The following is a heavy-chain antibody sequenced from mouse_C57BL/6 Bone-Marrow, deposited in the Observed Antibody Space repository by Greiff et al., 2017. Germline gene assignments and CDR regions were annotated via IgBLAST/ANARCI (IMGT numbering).Heavy chain of an antibody. D-gene: IGHD2-4*01. Sequence: VKLMEPGAELVKPGASVKLSCKASGYTFTSYWMQWVKQRPGQGLEWIGEIDPSDSYTNYNQKFKGKATLTVDTSSSTAYMQLSSLTSEDSAVYYCARLSYYDYDEHHDYWGQGTTLTVSS. V-gene: IGHV1-50*01. CDR3: ARLSYYDYDEHHDY. CDR1: GYTFTSYW. CDR2: IDPSDSYT. J-gene: IGHJ2*01.